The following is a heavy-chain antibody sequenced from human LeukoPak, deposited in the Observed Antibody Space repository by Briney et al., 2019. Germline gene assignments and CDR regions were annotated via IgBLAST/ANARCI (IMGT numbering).Heavy chain of an antibody. V-gene: IGHV1-18*01. Sequence: ASVKVSCKASGYTFTNYGILWVRQAPGQGFEWMGWISAYNDNTNYAHKLQGRVTMTADSSTSTAYMELRSLRPDDSAVYYCARVLQGSSSSCDYWGQGTLVTVSS. CDR1: GYTFTNYG. D-gene: IGHD6-13*01. CDR3: ARVLQGSSSSCDY. CDR2: ISAYNDNT. J-gene: IGHJ4*02.